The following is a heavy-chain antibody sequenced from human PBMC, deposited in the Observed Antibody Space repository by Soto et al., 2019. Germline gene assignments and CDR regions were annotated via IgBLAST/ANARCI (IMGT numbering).Heavy chain of an antibody. CDR1: GDLIRNYY. V-gene: IGHV4-59*01. D-gene: IGHD3-22*01. CDR3: ARDRAYYDSNGFYFDY. Sequence: SETLSLTCTISGDLIRNYYWSWIRQPPGKGLEWIGYIYDSGFTNYNPSLKSRVTISADTSKNQFSLKLTSVTAADTAVYYCARDRAYYDSNGFYFDYWGQGTLVTVSS. CDR2: IYDSGFT. J-gene: IGHJ4*02.